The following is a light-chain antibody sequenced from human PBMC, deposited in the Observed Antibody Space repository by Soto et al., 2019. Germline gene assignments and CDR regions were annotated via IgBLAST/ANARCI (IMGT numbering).Light chain of an antibody. V-gene: IGLV1-44*01. Sequence: QPVLTQPPSASGTPGQRVTISCSGSSSNIGTNTVNWYQQLPGTAPKLLIQINNQRPSGVPDRVSGSKSGTSASLAISGLQSEDEADYYCAAWDDSLNGVVFCGGTKLTVL. CDR2: INN. J-gene: IGLJ2*01. CDR1: SSNIGTNT. CDR3: AAWDDSLNGVV.